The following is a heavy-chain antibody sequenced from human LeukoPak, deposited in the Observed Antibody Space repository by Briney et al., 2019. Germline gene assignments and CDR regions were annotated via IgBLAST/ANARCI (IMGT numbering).Heavy chain of an antibody. V-gene: IGHV7-4-1*02. CDR3: ARDMTWHYGSGSYGLGY. D-gene: IGHD3-10*01. CDR1: GYTFTSYA. J-gene: IGHJ4*02. CDR2: INTNTGNP. Sequence: ASVKVSCKASGYTFTSYAMNWVRQAPGQGLEWMGWINTNTGNPTYAQGFTGRFVFSLDTSVSTAYLQISSLKAEDTAVYYCARDMTWHYGSGSYGLGYWGQGTLVTVSS.